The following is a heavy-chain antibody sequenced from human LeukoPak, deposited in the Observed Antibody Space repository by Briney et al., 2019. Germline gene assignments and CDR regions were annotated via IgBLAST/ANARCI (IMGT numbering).Heavy chain of an antibody. D-gene: IGHD2-2*01. CDR1: GFIFSSYG. V-gene: IGHV3-30*18. CDR2: ISYDGSNK. J-gene: IGHJ4*02. Sequence: SGGSLRLSCAASGFIFSSYGMHWVRQAPGKGLEWVAVISYDGSNKYYADSVKGRFTISRDNSKNTLYLQMNSLRAEDTAVYYCANSLSSSSTSSWGQGTLVTVSS. CDR3: ANSLSSSSTSS.